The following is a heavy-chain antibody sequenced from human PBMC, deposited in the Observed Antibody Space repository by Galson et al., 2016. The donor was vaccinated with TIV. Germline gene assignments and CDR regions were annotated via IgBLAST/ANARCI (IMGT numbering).Heavy chain of an antibody. CDR2: IIPVFPTP. Sequence: SVKVSCKASGGTFISYAITWVRQAPGQGLEWMGQIIPVFPTPNYAQKFQGRVTISADVSTSTTYMELTSLRSEDTALYYCASRYTTSSYYFDDWGQGTLVTVSA. J-gene: IGHJ4*02. V-gene: IGHV1-69*13. CDR1: GGTFISYA. CDR3: ASRYTTSSYYFDD. D-gene: IGHD2/OR15-2a*01.